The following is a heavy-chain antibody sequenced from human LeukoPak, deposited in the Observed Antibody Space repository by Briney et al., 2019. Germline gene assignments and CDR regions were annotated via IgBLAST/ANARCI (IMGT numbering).Heavy chain of an antibody. CDR3: AKNGLRFLEWLSSFDY. Sequence: GGSLRLSCAASGFTFSSYAMSWVRQAPGKGLEWVSAISGSGGSTYYADSGKGRFTISRDNSKNTLYLQMNSLRAEDTAVYYCAKNGLRFLEWLSSFDYWGQGTLVTVSS. CDR1: GFTFSSYA. D-gene: IGHD3-3*01. CDR2: ISGSGGST. V-gene: IGHV3-23*01. J-gene: IGHJ4*02.